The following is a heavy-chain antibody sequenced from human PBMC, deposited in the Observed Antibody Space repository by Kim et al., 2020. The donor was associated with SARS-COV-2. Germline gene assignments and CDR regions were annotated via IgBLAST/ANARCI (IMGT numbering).Heavy chain of an antibody. Sequence: SETLSLTCAVYGGSFSGYYWSWIRQPPGKGLEWIGEINHSGSTNYNPSLKSRVTISVDTSKNQFSLKLSSVTAADTAVYYCARARRQWLAIDAFDIWGQGTMVTVSS. CDR3: ARARRQWLAIDAFDI. V-gene: IGHV4-34*01. CDR2: INHSGST. CDR1: GGSFSGYY. D-gene: IGHD6-19*01. J-gene: IGHJ3*02.